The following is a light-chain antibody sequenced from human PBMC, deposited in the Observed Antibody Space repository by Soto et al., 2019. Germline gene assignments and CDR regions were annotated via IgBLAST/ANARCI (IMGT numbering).Light chain of an antibody. V-gene: IGKV1-5*01. J-gene: IGKJ1*01. Sequence: DIQMTQSPSTLSASVGDRVTITCRASQSVSTWLAWYQQKPGKAPNLLIYDASNFATGVPSRFSGSGSGTEFTRPISSLQPEDVATFYCQQYDSNPWTFGQGTKVEIK. CDR2: DAS. CDR1: QSVSTW. CDR3: QQYDSNPWT.